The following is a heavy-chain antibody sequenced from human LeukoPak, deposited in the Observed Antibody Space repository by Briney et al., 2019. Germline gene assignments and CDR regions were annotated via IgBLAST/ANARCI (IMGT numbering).Heavy chain of an antibody. CDR1: GVSFNDYY. Sequence: PSETLSLTCAVSGVSFNDYYWSWVRQTPGKGLEWIGEINHSGYTNDSPSLKSRVALSIDTSRKQFSLNLRSVAVADSGIYYCTRMTTGHDYWGQGTLVTVSS. V-gene: IGHV4-34*01. CDR2: INHSGYT. CDR3: TRMTTGHDY. J-gene: IGHJ4*02. D-gene: IGHD4-17*01.